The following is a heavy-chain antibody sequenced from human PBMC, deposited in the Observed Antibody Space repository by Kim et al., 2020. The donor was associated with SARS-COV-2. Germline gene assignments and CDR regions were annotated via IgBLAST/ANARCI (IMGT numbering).Heavy chain of an antibody. V-gene: IGHV3-7*01. J-gene: IGHJ4*02. CDR1: GFTFSGYW. CDR2: IKQDGSET. CDR3: ARVRYSSSPGRSDY. Sequence: GGSLRLSCAASGFTFSGYWMNWVRQAPGKGLEWVANIKQDGSETYYVDSVNGRFTISRDNAKNSLYLHMNSLRAEDTAVYYCARVRYSSSPGRSDYWGQGTLVTVSS. D-gene: IGHD6-6*01.